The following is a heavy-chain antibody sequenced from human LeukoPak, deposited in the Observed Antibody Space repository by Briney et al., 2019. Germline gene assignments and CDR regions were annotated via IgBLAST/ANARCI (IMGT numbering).Heavy chain of an antibody. CDR1: GFTFSSYA. CDR3: AKDRIGHDFWSGKQLYFDY. V-gene: IGHV3-23*01. J-gene: IGHJ4*02. Sequence: GGSLRLSCAASGFTFSSYAMSWVRQAPGKGLEWVSAISGSGGSTYYADSVKGRFTISRDNSKNTLYLQMNSLRAEDTAVYYCAKDRIGHDFWSGKQLYFDYWGQGTLVTVSS. CDR2: ISGSGGST. D-gene: IGHD3-3*01.